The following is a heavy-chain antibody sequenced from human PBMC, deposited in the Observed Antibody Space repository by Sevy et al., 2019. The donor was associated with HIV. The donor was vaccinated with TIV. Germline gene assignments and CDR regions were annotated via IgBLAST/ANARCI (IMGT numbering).Heavy chain of an antibody. CDR3: TGEESYYDIWSGYYSYYYGMDV. Sequence: GGCLRLSCAASGFTFSGSAMHWVRQASGKGLEWVGRIRSNANSYATAYAASVKGRFTISRDDSKNTAYLQMNSLKTEDSAVYYCTGEESYYDIWSGYYSYYYGMDVWGQGTTVTVSS. D-gene: IGHD3-3*01. CDR1: GFTFSGSA. J-gene: IGHJ6*02. CDR2: IRSNANSYAT. V-gene: IGHV3-73*01.